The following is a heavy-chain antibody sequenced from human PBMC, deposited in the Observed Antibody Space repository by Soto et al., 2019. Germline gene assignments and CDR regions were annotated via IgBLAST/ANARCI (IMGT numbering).Heavy chain of an antibody. CDR2: IIPIFGTA. CDR1: ACTLSSYA. V-gene: IGHV1-69*06. J-gene: IGHJ5*02. Sequence: GASVKVSCKTSACTLSSYAISWVRQAPGQGLEWMGGIIPIFGTANYAQNFQGRVTITADKSTSTAYMELRSLRSEDTAVYSSESVRRSSWTNWFDPWAQGTLVPVSS. D-gene: IGHD6-13*01. CDR3: ESVRRSSWTNWFDP.